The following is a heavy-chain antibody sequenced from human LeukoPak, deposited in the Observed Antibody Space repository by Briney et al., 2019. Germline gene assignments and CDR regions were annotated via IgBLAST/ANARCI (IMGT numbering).Heavy chain of an antibody. CDR1: GGSISSYY. CDR3: ASSAARPEYFDY. D-gene: IGHD6-6*01. CDR2: IYTSGST. Sequence: SETLSLTCTVSGGSISSYYWSWIRQPPGKGLEWIGYIYTSGSTNYNPSLKSRVTILVDTSKNQFSLKLSSVTAADTAVYYCASSAARPEYFDYWGQGTLVTVSS. J-gene: IGHJ4*02. V-gene: IGHV4-4*09.